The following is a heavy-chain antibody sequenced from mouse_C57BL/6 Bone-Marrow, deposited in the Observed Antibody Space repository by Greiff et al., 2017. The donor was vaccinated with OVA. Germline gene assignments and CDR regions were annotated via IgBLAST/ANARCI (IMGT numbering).Heavy chain of an antibody. CDR2: ISNLAYSI. D-gene: IGHD1-1*01. J-gene: IGHJ1*03. CDR1: GFTFSDYG. V-gene: IGHV5-15*01. Sequence: EVKLMESGGGLVQPGGSLKLSCAASGFTFSDYGMAWVRQAPRKGPEWVAFISNLAYSIYYADTVTGRFPISRENAKNTLYLEMSSLRSEDTAMYYCARVYGSSLYWYFDVWGTGTTVTVSS. CDR3: ARVYGSSLYWYFDV.